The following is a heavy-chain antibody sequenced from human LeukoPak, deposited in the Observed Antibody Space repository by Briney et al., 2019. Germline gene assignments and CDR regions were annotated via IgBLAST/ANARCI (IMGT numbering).Heavy chain of an antibody. V-gene: IGHV3-23*01. CDR2: ISTSGGST. D-gene: IGHD3-22*01. J-gene: IGHJ3*02. Sequence: GGSLRLSCAASEFPFSNYGMSWVRQAPGKGLEWVSSISTSGGSTYYADSVKGRFTISRDNSKDTLYLQMNSLRAEDTAVYYCARGAYYYDSSGYFTFHIWGQGTMVTVSS. CDR1: EFPFSNYG. CDR3: ARGAYYYDSSGYFTFHI.